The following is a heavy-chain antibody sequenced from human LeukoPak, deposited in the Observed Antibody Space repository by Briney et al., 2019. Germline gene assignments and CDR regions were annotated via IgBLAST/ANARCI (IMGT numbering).Heavy chain of an antibody. CDR3: GRGVRLWFGELSGMEV. Sequence: GGSLRLSCAASGFTVRSNYMIWVRQAPGKGLEWVSVLYSGGSTYYADSVKGRFTISRDNSKNTLYLQMNSLRAEDTAVYYCGRGVRLWFGELSGMEVWGQGTTVSVSS. J-gene: IGHJ6*02. CDR2: LYSGGST. D-gene: IGHD3-10*01. CDR1: GFTVRSNY. V-gene: IGHV3-53*01.